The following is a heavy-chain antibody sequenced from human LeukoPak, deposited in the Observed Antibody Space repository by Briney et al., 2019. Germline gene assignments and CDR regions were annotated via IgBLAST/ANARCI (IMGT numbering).Heavy chain of an antibody. CDR3: ARDADSSWTYYFDY. CDR1: GYTFTSYA. Sequence: GASVKVSCKASGYTFTSYAMHWVRQAPGQRLEWMGWINAGNGNTKYSQKFQGRVTITRDTSASTAYMELGSLRSEDTAVYYCARDADSSWTYYFDYWGQGTLVTVSS. CDR2: INAGNGNT. D-gene: IGHD6-13*01. V-gene: IGHV1-3*01. J-gene: IGHJ4*02.